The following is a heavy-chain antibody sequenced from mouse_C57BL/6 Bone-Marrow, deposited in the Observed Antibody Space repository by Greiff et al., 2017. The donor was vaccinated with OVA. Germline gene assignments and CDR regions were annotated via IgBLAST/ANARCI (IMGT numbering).Heavy chain of an antibody. J-gene: IGHJ3*01. CDR1: GYTFTSSW. CDR2: ITPSSGYT. CDR3: ARFTVEFSY. V-gene: IGHV1-7*01. Sequence: QVQLQQSGAELAKPGASVKLSCKASGYTFTSSWMHWVKQRPGQGLAWIGYITPSSGYTKYNQKFKDKATLTADKASSTAYRQLSSLTYEDSAGYYCARFTVEFSYWGQGTLVTVSA. D-gene: IGHD1-1*01.